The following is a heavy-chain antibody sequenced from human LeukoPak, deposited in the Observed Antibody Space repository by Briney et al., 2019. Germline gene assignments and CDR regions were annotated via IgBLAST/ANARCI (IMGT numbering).Heavy chain of an antibody. V-gene: IGHV4-59*01. D-gene: IGHD3-22*01. J-gene: IGHJ4*02. CDR3: GRGPHDSSGYYWTGSFDN. CDR1: GGSIGSYY. Sequence: SETLSLTCSVSGGSIGSYYWSWIRQPPGKGLQWIGYIDNRGSTNYNPSLKSRVSMSVDTSKNQFSLNLSSMTAADTAVYYCGRGPHDSSGYYWTGSFDNWGQGALVTVSS. CDR2: IDNRGST.